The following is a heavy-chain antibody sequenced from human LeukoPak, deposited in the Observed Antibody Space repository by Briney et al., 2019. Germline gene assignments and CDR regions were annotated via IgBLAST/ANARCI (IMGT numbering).Heavy chain of an antibody. CDR1: GYTFTGYY. V-gene: IGHV1-2*02. CDR3: ARLAAGTRIVLDP. Sequence: ASVKVSCKASGYTFTGYYMHRVRQAPGQGLEWMGWINPNSGGTNYAQKFRGRVTMTRDTSISTAYMELSRLRSDDTAVYYCARLAAGTRIVLDPWGQGTLVTVSS. D-gene: IGHD6-13*01. J-gene: IGHJ5*02. CDR2: INPNSGGT.